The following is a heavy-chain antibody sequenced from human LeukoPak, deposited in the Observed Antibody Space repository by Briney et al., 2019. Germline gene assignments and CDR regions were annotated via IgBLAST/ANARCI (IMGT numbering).Heavy chain of an antibody. V-gene: IGHV3-7*01. Sequence: GGSLRLSCAASGFTFSSYWMSWVRQAPGKGLEWVADIKEDGSEKYYVGSVKGRFTISRDNAKNSLYLQMNSLRVEDTAVYYCALNPDYYGSGSFDYWGQGTLVTVSS. CDR1: GFTFSSYW. J-gene: IGHJ4*02. CDR3: ALNPDYYGSGSFDY. D-gene: IGHD3-10*01. CDR2: IKEDGSEK.